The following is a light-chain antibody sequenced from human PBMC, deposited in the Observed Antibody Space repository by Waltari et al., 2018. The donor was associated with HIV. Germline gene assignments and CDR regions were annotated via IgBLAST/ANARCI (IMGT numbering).Light chain of an antibody. V-gene: IGKV4-1*01. J-gene: IGKJ4*02. CDR3: QQYYSTPT. CDR2: VSS. Sequence: DIVLTQSPETLSVSLGERAAVHCKSKRSVLSSSNNENFFGWYQHRPGQPPRLLFSVSSIRAAGVPSRFSASGSETDFTLTIDDLQPYDLAVYFCQQYYSTPTFG. CDR1: RSVLSSSNNENF.